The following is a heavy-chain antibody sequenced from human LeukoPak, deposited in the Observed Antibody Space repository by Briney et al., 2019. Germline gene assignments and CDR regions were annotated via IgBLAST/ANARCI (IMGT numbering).Heavy chain of an antibody. J-gene: IGHJ6*02. CDR2: MSWTSGSI. D-gene: IGHD6-19*01. CDR3: ARSSGSYDGYYGVEV. Sequence: GRSLRLSCGVSEFTFDDYVIHWVRQGPGKGLEWVAAMSWTSGSIAYADSVKGRFNIFRDNAQSSLYLQMNSLRAEDTAFYYCARSSGSYDGYYGVEVWGQGTTVIASS. V-gene: IGHV3-9*01. CDR1: EFTFDDYV.